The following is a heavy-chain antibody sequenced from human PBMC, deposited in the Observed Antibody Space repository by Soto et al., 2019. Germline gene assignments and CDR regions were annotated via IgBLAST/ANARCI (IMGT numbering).Heavy chain of an antibody. CDR3: ARELIGGTAEYFPH. D-gene: IGHD3-16*01. CDR2: INQDGSEK. CDR1: GFTFSSFW. Sequence: EVQLVESGGGLVQPGGSLRLSCAVSGFTFSSFWMSWVRQTPGKGLEWVANINQDGSEKYYVDSVKGRFTISRDNAKNPLYLQMNRLRAEEPAVYYCARELIGGTAEYFPHWGQGTLVTVSS. J-gene: IGHJ1*01. V-gene: IGHV3-7*01.